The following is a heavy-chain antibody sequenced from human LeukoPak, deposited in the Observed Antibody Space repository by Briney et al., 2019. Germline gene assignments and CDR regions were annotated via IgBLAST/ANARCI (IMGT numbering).Heavy chain of an antibody. CDR3: ARAIAARRGLDY. Sequence: GGSLRLSCAASGFTFSSYAMHWVRQAPGKGLEWVAVISYDGSNKYYADSVKGRFTISRDNSKNTLYLQMNSLRAEDTAVYYCARAIAARRGLDYWGQGTLVTVSS. J-gene: IGHJ4*02. CDR1: GFTFSSYA. V-gene: IGHV3-30*04. D-gene: IGHD6-6*01. CDR2: ISYDGSNK.